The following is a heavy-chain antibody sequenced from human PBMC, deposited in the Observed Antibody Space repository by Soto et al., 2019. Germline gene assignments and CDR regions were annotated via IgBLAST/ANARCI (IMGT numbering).Heavy chain of an antibody. Sequence: EVQLLESGGGLVQPGGSLRLSCAASGFTFSSYAMSWVRQAPGKGLEWVSAISGSGGSTYYADSVKGRFTISRDNSKNTLYLQMNSLRAEDTAVYYCVKLGRITMIVGWFDYWGQGTLVTVSS. CDR1: GFTFSSYA. D-gene: IGHD3-22*01. CDR2: ISGSGGST. J-gene: IGHJ4*02. CDR3: VKLGRITMIVGWFDY. V-gene: IGHV3-23*01.